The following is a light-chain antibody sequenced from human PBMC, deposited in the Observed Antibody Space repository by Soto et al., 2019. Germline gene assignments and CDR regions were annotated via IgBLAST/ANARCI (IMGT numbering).Light chain of an antibody. CDR3: QQYFTTPLT. J-gene: IGKJ4*01. Sequence: IMMTQSPDSLTLSLGERATISCESNLSLLFNARDYLAWYQKKSGRPPKLLLYWASERESGVPDRFAGSGSGTSFTLTINALQSEDVAVYYCQQYFTTPLTFGGGTRIEIK. CDR1: LSLLFNARDY. CDR2: WAS. V-gene: IGKV4-1*01.